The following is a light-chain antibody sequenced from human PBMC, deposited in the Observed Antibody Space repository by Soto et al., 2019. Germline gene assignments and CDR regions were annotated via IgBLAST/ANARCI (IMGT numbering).Light chain of an antibody. CDR1: QSVRNDH. CDR3: QQYGTTPWK. V-gene: IGKV3-20*01. CDR2: RAV. Sequence: EIVLTQSPGTLSLSPGERATISCRASQSVRNDHVAWYQQKTGQAPRLLISRAVTRAIGSPARFSGSGSGAGFTLTISSLEPEDLALYYCQQYGTTPWKFGQGTNV. J-gene: IGKJ1*01.